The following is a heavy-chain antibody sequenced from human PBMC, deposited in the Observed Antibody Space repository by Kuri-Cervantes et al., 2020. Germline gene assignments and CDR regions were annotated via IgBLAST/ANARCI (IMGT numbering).Heavy chain of an antibody. Sequence: GGSLRLTCAATGFTVSSNYFSWIRQAQGKGLEWVSVIYSGGDTDNAESVKRRFTISRDDSKNTLYLQMNSMRAEDTAVYYCAKILYFDQWGQGTLVTVSS. J-gene: IGHJ4*02. CDR1: GFTVSSNY. CDR3: AKILYFDQ. V-gene: IGHV3-53*01. CDR2: IYSGGDT.